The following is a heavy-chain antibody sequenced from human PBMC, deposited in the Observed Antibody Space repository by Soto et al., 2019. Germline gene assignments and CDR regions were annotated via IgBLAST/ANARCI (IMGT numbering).Heavy chain of an antibody. Sequence: QLQLQESGPGLVKPSETLSLTCTVSGGSISSSSYYWGWIRQPPGKGLEWIGSIYYSGSTYYNPSLKSRVTISVDTSKNQFSLKLSSVTAADTAVYYCARHRYDYGDYVIEGAIDYWGQGTLVTVSS. D-gene: IGHD4-17*01. CDR1: GGSISSSSYY. V-gene: IGHV4-39*01. CDR3: ARHRYDYGDYVIEGAIDY. CDR2: IYYSGST. J-gene: IGHJ4*02.